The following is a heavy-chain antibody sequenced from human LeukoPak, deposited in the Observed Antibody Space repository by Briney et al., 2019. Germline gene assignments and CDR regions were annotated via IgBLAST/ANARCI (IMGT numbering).Heavy chain of an antibody. V-gene: IGHV3-21*01. CDR3: ARADRTEVAAAGTRLDY. Sequence: PGRSLRLSCAASGFTFDDYAMHWVRQAPGKGLEWVSSISSSSSYIYYADSVKGRFTISRDNAKNSLYLQMNSLRAEDTAVYYCARADRTEVAAAGTRLDYWGQGTLVTVSS. D-gene: IGHD6-13*01. J-gene: IGHJ4*02. CDR1: GFTFDDYA. CDR2: ISSSSSYI.